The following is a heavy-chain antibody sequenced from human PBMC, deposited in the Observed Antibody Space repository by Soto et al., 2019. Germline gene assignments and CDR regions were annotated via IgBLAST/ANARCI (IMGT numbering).Heavy chain of an antibody. CDR2: IYYSGST. CDR3: ARHSGIAAAGTLGY. V-gene: IGHV4-59*08. J-gene: IGHJ4*02. CDR1: GGSISSYY. D-gene: IGHD6-13*01. Sequence: PSETLSLTCTVSGGSISSYYWSWIRQPPGKGLEWIGYIYYSGSTNYNPSLKSRVTISVDTSKNQFSLKLSSVTAADTAVYYCARHSGIAAAGTLGYWGQGTLVTVSS.